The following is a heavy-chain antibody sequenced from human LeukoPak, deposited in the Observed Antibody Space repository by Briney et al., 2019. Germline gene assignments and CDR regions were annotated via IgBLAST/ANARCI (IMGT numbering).Heavy chain of an antibody. CDR1: GGSISSGSYY. CDR3: ARDRSIAARLTFFDY. V-gene: IGHV4-61*02. CDR2: IYTSGST. D-gene: IGHD6-6*01. Sequence: PSETLSLTCTVSGGSISSGSYYWSWIRQPAGKGLEWIGRIYTSGSTNYNPSLKSRVTMSVVTSKNQFSLTLCSVTAADTAVYYCARDRSIAARLTFFDYWGQGTLVTVSS. J-gene: IGHJ4*02.